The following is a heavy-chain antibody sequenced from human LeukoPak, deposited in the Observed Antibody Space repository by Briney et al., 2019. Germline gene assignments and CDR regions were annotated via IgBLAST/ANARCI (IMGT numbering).Heavy chain of an antibody. D-gene: IGHD4-17*01. CDR3: ASAYYGDYGGY. J-gene: IGHJ4*02. CDR2: IYPNGDA. V-gene: IGHV3-66*01. CDR1: GFAVSSNY. Sequence: GGSLRLSCAVSGFAVSSNYMSWVRQAPGKGLEWVSVIYPNGDAYYADSLQGRFTISRDTSKNTMYLQMNSLSAEDTAVYYCASAYYGDYGGYWGQGTLVTVSS.